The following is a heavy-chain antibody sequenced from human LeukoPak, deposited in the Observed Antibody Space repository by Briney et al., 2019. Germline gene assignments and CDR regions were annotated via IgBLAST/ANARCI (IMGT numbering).Heavy chain of an antibody. D-gene: IGHD3-10*01. Sequence: GESLKISCKGSGYSFTSYWIGWVRLMPGKCLECLGFIYPGDSDTRYSPSFQGQVTISADKSISTAYLQWSSLKASDTAMYYCARTETYYGSGSYFDAFDIWGQGTMDTVSS. V-gene: IGHV5-51*01. CDR1: GYSFTSYW. CDR2: IYPGDSDT. CDR3: ARTETYYGSGSYFDAFDI. J-gene: IGHJ3*02.